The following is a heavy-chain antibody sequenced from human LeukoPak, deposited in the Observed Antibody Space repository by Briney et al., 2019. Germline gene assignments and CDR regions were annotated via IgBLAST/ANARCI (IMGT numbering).Heavy chain of an antibody. D-gene: IGHD3-3*01. V-gene: IGHV1-69*13. Sequence: SVKVSCKASGGTFSSYAISWVRQAPGQGLEWVGGIIPTFGTANYAQKFQGRVTITADESTSTAYMELSSLRSEDTAVYYCARGIQYYDFWSGYLNDAFDIWGQGTMVTVSS. J-gene: IGHJ3*02. CDR2: IIPTFGTA. CDR1: GGTFSSYA. CDR3: ARGIQYYDFWSGYLNDAFDI.